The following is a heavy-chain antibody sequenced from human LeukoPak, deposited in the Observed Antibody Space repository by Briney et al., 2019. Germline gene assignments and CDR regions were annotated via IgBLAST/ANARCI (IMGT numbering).Heavy chain of an antibody. D-gene: IGHD3-10*02. J-gene: IGHJ6*04. CDR2: IKENGSEK. Sequence: GGSLRLSCAASGFGFSSYWMSWVRQAPGKGLEWVANIKENGSEKYYVDSVKGRFTISRDNAKKSLYLQMNSLRAEDTAVYYCAELGITMIGGVWGKGTTVTISS. CDR1: GFGFSSYW. CDR3: AELGITMIGGV. V-gene: IGHV3-7*01.